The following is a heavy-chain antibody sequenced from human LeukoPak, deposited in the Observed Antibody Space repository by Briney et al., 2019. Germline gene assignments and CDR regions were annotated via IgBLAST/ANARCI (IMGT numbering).Heavy chain of an antibody. J-gene: IGHJ6*03. V-gene: IGHV3-7*01. Sequence: GGSLRLSCAASGLTFSNYWMSWVRQGPGKGLEWVANIKHDGSEKYYIDSVKGRFTISRDNAKNSVYLQMNRLRAEDTAVYYCARVRREMKRSLGRTTEYSYYYYMDVWGKGTTVTVSS. CDR3: ARVRREMKRSLGRTTEYSYYYYMDV. D-gene: IGHD1/OR15-1a*01. CDR1: GLTFSNYW. CDR2: IKHDGSEK.